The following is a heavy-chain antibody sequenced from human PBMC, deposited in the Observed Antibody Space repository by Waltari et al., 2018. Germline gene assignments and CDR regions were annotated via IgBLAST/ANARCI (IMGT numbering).Heavy chain of an antibody. CDR2: IDHCGST. D-gene: IGHD6-13*01. V-gene: IGHV4-38-2*02. CDR1: GYSISSGYS. CDR3: ARVGRDSSSWYGYYYYMDV. Sequence: QVQLQESGPGLVKPSETLSLTCTVSGYSISSGYSWGWTRQPPGKGLEWIGRIDHCGSTYYNPALKIRVTISVDTSKNQCSLKRSAVTAADTAGYYCARVGRDSSSWYGYYYYMDVWGKGTTVTVSS. J-gene: IGHJ6*03.